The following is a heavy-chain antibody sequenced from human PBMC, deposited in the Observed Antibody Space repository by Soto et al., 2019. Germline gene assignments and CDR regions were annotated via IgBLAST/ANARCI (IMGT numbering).Heavy chain of an antibody. CDR3: AAEYSSSSHQHNWFDP. J-gene: IGHJ5*02. CDR2: ISSSSSTI. V-gene: IGHV3-48*02. D-gene: IGHD6-6*01. Sequence: PGGSLGLSCAASGVTFSSYSMDGVRKAPGKGLGWVSYISSSSSTIYYADSVKGRFTISRDNAKNSLYLQMNSLRDEDTAVYYCAAEYSSSSHQHNWFDPWGQGTLVTVSS. CDR1: GVTFSSYS.